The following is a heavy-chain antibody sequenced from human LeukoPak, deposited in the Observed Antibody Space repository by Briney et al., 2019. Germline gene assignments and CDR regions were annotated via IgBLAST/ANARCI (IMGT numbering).Heavy chain of an antibody. D-gene: IGHD1-26*01. J-gene: IGHJ5*02. CDR3: ARDWAPLSGNYYDAWFDP. V-gene: IGHV1-46*01. Sequence: ASVTVSCMASGYTFTSYYMHWVRQAPGQGLEWMGIINPSGGNTKYAQKLQGRVTMTTDTSTSTAYMELRSLRSDDTAVYYCARDWAPLSGNYYDAWFDPWGQGTLVTVSS. CDR1: GYTFTSYY. CDR2: INPSGGNT.